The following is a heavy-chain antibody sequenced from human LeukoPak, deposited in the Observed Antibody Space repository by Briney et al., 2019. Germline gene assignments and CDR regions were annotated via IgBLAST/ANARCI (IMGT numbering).Heavy chain of an antibody. V-gene: IGHV3-7*01. J-gene: IGHJ4*02. D-gene: IGHD3-10*01. CDR2: IKEDGSEK. CDR3: ARDQGYFYI. CDR1: GFTFSEYW. Sequence: GGSLRLSCVASGFTFSEYWMSWVRQAPGKGLEWVANIKEDGSEKNYVGSVKGRFTISRDNAKNSLYLQMSSPRAEDTAVYYCARDQGYFYIWGQGTLVTVSS.